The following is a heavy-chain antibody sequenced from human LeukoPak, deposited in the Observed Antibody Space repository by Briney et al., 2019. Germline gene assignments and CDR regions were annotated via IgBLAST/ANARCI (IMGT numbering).Heavy chain of an antibody. Sequence: SETLSLTCAVYGGSFSGYYWSWIRQPPGKGLEWIGEINHSGSTNYNLSLKSRVTISVDTSKNQFSLKLSSVTAADTAVYYCARGPSSYYYGSGSYYNPKYYYYGMDVWGQGTTVTVSS. D-gene: IGHD3-10*01. J-gene: IGHJ6*02. CDR2: INHSGST. CDR3: ARGPSSYYYGSGSYYNPKYYYYGMDV. CDR1: GGSFSGYY. V-gene: IGHV4-34*01.